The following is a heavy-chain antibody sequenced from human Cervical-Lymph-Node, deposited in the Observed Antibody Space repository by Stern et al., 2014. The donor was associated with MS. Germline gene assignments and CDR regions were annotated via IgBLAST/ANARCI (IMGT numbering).Heavy chain of an antibody. V-gene: IGHV1-46*03. CDR1: GYTFTTYY. D-gene: IGHD6-19*01. CDR2: INPLGGVT. CDR3: AREGAVAGFDF. Sequence: QVQLGQSGAEVKKPGASVKVSCKTSGYTFTTYYIHWVRQAPGQGLEWMGIINPLGGVTSSAQKFQGRVTMTRDTSTTTVYMELSSLRSEDTAMYYCAREGAVAGFDFWGQGTLVTVSS. J-gene: IGHJ4*02.